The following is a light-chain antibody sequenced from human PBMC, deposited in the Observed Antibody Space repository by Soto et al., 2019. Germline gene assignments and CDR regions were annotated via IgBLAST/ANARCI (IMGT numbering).Light chain of an antibody. CDR2: WAS. J-gene: IGKJ4*01. V-gene: IGKV4-1*01. CDR1: QSVLYSSNNENY. CDR3: QQFYTTPLT. Sequence: DIVMTQSPDSLAVSLGERATINCKSSQSVLYSSNNENYLAWYQQKPGQPPKLLIYWASTRESGVPERFSGSGSGTDFTLTISSLRAEDVAVYYCQQFYTTPLTFGGGTKVEIK.